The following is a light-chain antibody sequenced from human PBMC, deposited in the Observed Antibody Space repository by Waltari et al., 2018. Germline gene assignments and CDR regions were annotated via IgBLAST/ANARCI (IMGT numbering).Light chain of an antibody. J-gene: IGKJ4*01. CDR2: GAS. V-gene: IGKV1-9*01. CDR3: QQLDKYPLT. Sequence: IQLTQSPSSLSASVGDKVTITCRASEGISTYLAWYQQQPGKAPKLLIYGASTLQSGVPSRFRGSGSGTDFTLTISSLQPGDFATYYCQQLDKYPLTFGGGTKVEIK. CDR1: EGISTY.